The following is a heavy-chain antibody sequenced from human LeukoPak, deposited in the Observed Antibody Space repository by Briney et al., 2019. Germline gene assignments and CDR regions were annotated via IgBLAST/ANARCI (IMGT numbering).Heavy chain of an antibody. CDR2: ISYDGSNK. J-gene: IGHJ3*02. Sequence: GGSLRLSCAASGFTFSSCGMHWVRQAPGKGLEWVAVISYDGSNKYYADSVKGRFTISRDNSKNKLFLEMNSLRAEDTAVYYCAKALTSGWYLDAFNIWGQGTMVTVSS. D-gene: IGHD6-19*01. V-gene: IGHV3-30*18. CDR1: GFTFSSCG. CDR3: AKALTSGWYLDAFNI.